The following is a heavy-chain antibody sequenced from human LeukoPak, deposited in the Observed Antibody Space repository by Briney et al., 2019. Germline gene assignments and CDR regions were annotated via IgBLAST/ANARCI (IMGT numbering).Heavy chain of an antibody. Sequence: ASVKVSCKASGGTFSSYAISWVRQAPGQGLEWMGGIIPIFGTANYAQKFQGRVTITADKSTSTAYMELSSLRSDDTAVYYCARALALPRVDYWGQGTLVTVSS. CDR3: ARALALPRVDY. J-gene: IGHJ4*02. V-gene: IGHV1-69*06. CDR2: IIPIFGTA. CDR1: GGTFSSYA. D-gene: IGHD3-3*02.